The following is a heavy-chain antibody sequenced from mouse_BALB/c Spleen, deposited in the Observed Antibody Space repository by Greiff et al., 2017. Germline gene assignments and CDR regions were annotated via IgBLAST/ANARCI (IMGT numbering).Heavy chain of an antibody. Sequence: VQLQQSGGGLVKPGGSLKLSCAASGFTFSSYAMSWVRQTPEKRLEWVATISSGGSYTYYPDSVKGRFTISRDNAKNTLYLQMSSLRSEDTAMYYCAREDYDYDYWGQGTTLTVSS. CDR1: GFTFSSYA. D-gene: IGHD2-4*01. J-gene: IGHJ2*01. CDR2: ISSGGSYT. CDR3: AREDYDYDY. V-gene: IGHV5-9-3*01.